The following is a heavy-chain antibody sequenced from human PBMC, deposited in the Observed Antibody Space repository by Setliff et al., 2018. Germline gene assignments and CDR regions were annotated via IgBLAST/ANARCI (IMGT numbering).Heavy chain of an antibody. CDR3: AVYNTGSSKDHY. CDR2: IYHSGST. J-gene: IGHJ4*02. Sequence: TLSLTCAVSGYSISSGYYWGWIRQPPGKGLEWIGSIYHSGSTYYNPSLKSRVTISVDTSKNQFSLKLSSVTAADTAVYYCAVYNTGSSKDHYWGQGTPVTVSS. CDR1: GYSISSGYY. V-gene: IGHV4-38-2*01. D-gene: IGHD2-8*02.